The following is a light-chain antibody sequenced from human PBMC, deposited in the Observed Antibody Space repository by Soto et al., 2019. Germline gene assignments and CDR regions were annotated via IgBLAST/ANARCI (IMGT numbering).Light chain of an antibody. CDR1: SSDVGGYNY. CDR2: DVS. Sequence: QSVLTQPRSVSGSPGQSVTISCTGTSSDVGGYNYVSWYQQHPGKAPKLMIYDVSKRPSGVPDRFSGSKSGYTASLTNSGLQAEDEADYYCCSYAGSYFYVFGTGTKLTVL. V-gene: IGLV2-11*01. CDR3: CSYAGSYFYV. J-gene: IGLJ1*01.